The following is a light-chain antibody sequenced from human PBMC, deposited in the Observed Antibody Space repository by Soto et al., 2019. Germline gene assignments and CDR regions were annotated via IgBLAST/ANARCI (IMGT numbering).Light chain of an antibody. V-gene: IGLV2-11*01. Sequence: QSALTQPRSVSGSPGQSVTISCTGTSSDVGGYNYVSWYRQHPGKAPKLMIYDVSKRPSGVPDRFSGSKSGNTASLTISGLQAEDEADYYCCSYAGSYTFYVVFGGGTKLTVL. CDR2: DVS. CDR3: CSYAGSYTFYVV. CDR1: SSDVGGYNY. J-gene: IGLJ2*01.